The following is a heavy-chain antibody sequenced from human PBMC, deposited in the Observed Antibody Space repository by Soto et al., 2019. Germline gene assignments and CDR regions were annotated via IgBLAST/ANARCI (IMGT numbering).Heavy chain of an antibody. J-gene: IGHJ6*02. V-gene: IGHV4-59*01. CDR3: ARGRSSSWKYYYYGMDV. D-gene: IGHD6-13*01. CDR1: GGSISSYY. CDR2: IYYSGST. Sequence: PSETLSLTCTVSGGSISSYYWSWIRQPPGKGLEWIGYIYYSGSTNYNPSLKSRVTISVDTSKNQFSLKLSSVTAADTAVYYCARGRSSSWKYYYYGMDVWAKGPRSPSP.